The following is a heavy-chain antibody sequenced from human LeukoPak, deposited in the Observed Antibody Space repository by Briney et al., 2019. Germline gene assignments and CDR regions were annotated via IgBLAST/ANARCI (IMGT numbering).Heavy chain of an antibody. CDR2: IMQDGGHR. CDR1: GFTLSNFA. Sequence: GGSLRLSCVACGFTLSNFAMTWVRQAPGKGLECVANIMQDGGHRNYVDSVRGRFTISRDNAKNSLYLQMTSLRAEDTAVYYCARVGGDYYLDYWGQGSLVTVSS. D-gene: IGHD2-21*02. J-gene: IGHJ4*02. CDR3: ARVGGDYYLDY. V-gene: IGHV3-7*04.